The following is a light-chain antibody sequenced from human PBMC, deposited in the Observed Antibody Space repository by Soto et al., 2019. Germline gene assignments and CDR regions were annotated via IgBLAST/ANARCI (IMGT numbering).Light chain of an antibody. CDR1: SSDVGGYNY. CDR3: SSYTSSVTLV. CDR2: EVS. V-gene: IGLV2-14*01. Sequence: QSALTQPASVSGSPGQSITISCTGTSSDVGGYNYVSWYQQHPGQAPKLIILEVSNRPSGVSDRFSGSKSGNTASLTISGLQSEDEADYYCSSYTSSVTLVFGGGTKVTVL. J-gene: IGLJ3*02.